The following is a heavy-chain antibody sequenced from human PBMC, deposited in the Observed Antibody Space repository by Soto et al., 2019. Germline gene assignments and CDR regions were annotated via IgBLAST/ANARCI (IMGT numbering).Heavy chain of an antibody. D-gene: IGHD2-8*01. J-gene: IGHJ6*02. CDR3: ARYRTLVLMVYVTMDV. CDR2: ISAYNGNT. Sequence: ASVKVSCKASGYTFTSYGISWVRQAPGQGLEWMGWISAYNGNTNYAQKLQGRVTMTTDTSTSTAYMELRSLRSDDTAVYYCARYRTLVLMVYVTMDVWGQGTTVTVSS. CDR1: GYTFTSYG. V-gene: IGHV1-18*04.